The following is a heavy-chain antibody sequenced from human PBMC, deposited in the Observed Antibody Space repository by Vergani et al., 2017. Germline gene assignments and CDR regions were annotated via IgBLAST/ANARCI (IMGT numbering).Heavy chain of an antibody. J-gene: IGHJ4*02. D-gene: IGHD3-9*01. V-gene: IGHV4-31*03. CDR2: IYYSGST. Sequence: QVQLQESGPGLVKPSQTLSLTCTVSGGSISSGGYYWSWIRQHPGKGLEWIGYIYYSGSTYYNPSLKSRVTISVDTSKNQFSLKLRSVTAADTAVYYCAREITEEPTIVWRTRPVHYFDYWGQGTLVTVSS. CDR3: AREITEEPTIVWRTRPVHYFDY. CDR1: GGSISSGGYY.